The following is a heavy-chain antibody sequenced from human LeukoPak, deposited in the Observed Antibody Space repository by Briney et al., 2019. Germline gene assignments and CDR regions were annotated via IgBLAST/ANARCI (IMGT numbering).Heavy chain of an antibody. J-gene: IGHJ5*02. V-gene: IGHV3-53*01. CDR3: ARDQLGGSCGSTRCYTSFNS. CDR2: IYSGGRT. CDR1: GFTVRSNY. D-gene: IGHD2-2*02. Sequence: GGSLRLSCAASGFTVRSNYMSWVRQAPGKGLEWVSIIYSGGRTYYADSVKGRFTISRDNSKDTLYLQRNSLRAEDTAVYYCARDQLGGSCGSTRCYTSFNSWGQGTLVTVSS.